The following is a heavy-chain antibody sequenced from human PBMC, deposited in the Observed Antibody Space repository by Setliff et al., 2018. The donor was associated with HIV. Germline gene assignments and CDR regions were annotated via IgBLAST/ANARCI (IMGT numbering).Heavy chain of an antibody. D-gene: IGHD6-19*01. CDR2: IYSSGST. CDR3: ASSSGWYGAAQFDP. Sequence: SETLSLTCTVSGGSISGHYWSWIRQPPGRGLEWIGYIYSSGSTNFNPPLQSRVTISVDTSKNQFSLKLSSVTAADTAVYYCASSSGWYGAAQFDPWGQGTRVTVSS. CDR1: GGSISGHY. V-gene: IGHV4-4*09. J-gene: IGHJ5*02.